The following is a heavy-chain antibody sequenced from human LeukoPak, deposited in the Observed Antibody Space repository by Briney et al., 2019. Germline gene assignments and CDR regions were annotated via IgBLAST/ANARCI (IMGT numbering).Heavy chain of an antibody. V-gene: IGHV3-33*06. J-gene: IGHJ6*02. CDR2: IWYDGSNK. CDR3: AKDLPVGTNYYYYGLDV. CDR1: GFTFSSYG. Sequence: GGSLRLSCAASGFTFSSYGMHWVRQAPGKGLEWVAVIWYDGSNKYYADSVKGRFTISRDNSKNALYLQMNSLRADDTAIYYCAKDLPVGTNYYYYGLDVWGQGTTVTLSS.